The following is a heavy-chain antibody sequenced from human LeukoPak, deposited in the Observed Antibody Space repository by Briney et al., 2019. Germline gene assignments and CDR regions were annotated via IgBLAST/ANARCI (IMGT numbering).Heavy chain of an antibody. D-gene: IGHD6-13*01. Sequence: SETLSLTCTVSGGSISIYYWSWIRQPPGKGLEWIGYIYYSGSTNYNPSLKSRVTISVDTSKNQFSLKLSSVTAADTAVYYCARHFGYSSSWYDYWGQGTLVTVSS. CDR2: IYYSGST. V-gene: IGHV4-59*01. J-gene: IGHJ4*02. CDR1: GGSISIYY. CDR3: ARHFGYSSSWYDY.